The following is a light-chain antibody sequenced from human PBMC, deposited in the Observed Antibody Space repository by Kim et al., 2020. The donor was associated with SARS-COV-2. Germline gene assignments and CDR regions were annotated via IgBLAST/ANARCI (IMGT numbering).Light chain of an antibody. CDR1: NSGGKH. Sequence: SGALGQTAQISCGGNNSGGKHVHWYQQRPGQAPVTVIYRNNNLPSGIPERFSGSNSGNAATLSISRVQVGDEAVYFCQVWDSNTVIFGGGTQLTVL. J-gene: IGLJ2*01. CDR3: QVWDSNTVI. CDR2: RNN. V-gene: IGLV3-9*01.